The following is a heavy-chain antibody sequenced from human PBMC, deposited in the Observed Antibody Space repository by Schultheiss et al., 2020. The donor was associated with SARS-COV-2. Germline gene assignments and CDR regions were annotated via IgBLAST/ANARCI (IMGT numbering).Heavy chain of an antibody. Sequence: SETLSLTCTVSGGSISSGSYYWSWIRQPAGKGLEWIGRIYTSGSTYYNPSLKSRVTISVDTSKNQFSLKLSSVTAADTAVYYCARLGAYCSSTSCYHPYYGMDVWGQGTTVTVSS. D-gene: IGHD2-2*01. CDR1: GGSISSGSYY. CDR2: IYTSGST. J-gene: IGHJ6*02. V-gene: IGHV4-61*02. CDR3: ARLGAYCSSTSCYHPYYGMDV.